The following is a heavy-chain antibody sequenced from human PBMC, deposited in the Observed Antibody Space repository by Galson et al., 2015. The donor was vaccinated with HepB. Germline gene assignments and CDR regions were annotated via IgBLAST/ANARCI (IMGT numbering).Heavy chain of an antibody. D-gene: IGHD3-22*01. CDR2: LNQHGNEK. J-gene: IGHJ3*01. CDR3: VRDALGGYDF. V-gene: IGHV3-7*03. CDR1: GFTFTVHW. Sequence: SLRLSCAASGFTFTVHWMSWVRQTPRRGLEWVTNLNQHGNEKYYADSVKGRFSISRDNAKNSLYLQMNSLIDEDTAVYYCVRDALGGYDFWGQGTTVIVSS.